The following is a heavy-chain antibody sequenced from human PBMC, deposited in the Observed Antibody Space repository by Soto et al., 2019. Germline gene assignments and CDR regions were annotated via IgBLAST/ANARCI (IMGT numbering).Heavy chain of an antibody. D-gene: IGHD4-17*01. Sequence: SVKVSCKASGGTFSSDAISWVRQAPGQGLEWMGGIIPIFGTANYAQKFQGRVTITADESTSTAYMELSSLRSEDTAVYYCARSETDYGDSSFDYWGQGTLVTVSS. J-gene: IGHJ4*02. CDR3: ARSETDYGDSSFDY. V-gene: IGHV1-69*13. CDR2: IIPIFGTA. CDR1: GGTFSSDA.